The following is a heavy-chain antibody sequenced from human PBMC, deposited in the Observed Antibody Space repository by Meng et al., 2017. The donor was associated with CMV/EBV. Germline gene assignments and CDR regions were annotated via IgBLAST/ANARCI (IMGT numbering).Heavy chain of an antibody. Sequence: ASVKVSCKASGYTFTSYDINWVRQATGQGLEWMGWMNPNSGNTGYAQKFQGRVTMTRNTSISTAYMEPSSLRSEDTAVYYCARDIRYPGTDDAFDIWGQGTMVTVSS. D-gene: IGHD3-9*01. CDR2: MNPNSGNT. CDR3: ARDIRYPGTDDAFDI. J-gene: IGHJ3*02. CDR1: GYTFTSYD. V-gene: IGHV1-8*01.